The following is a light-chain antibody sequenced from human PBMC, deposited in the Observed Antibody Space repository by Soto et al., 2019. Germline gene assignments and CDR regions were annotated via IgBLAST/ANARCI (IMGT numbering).Light chain of an antibody. CDR1: QGISSW. Sequence: DIQMTQSPSSVSASVGDRVTFTCRASQGISSWLAWYQQKPGKAPKLLIYAASTLQGAVPSRFSGRGSGTDFSLTISSLQPEDFAVYYCLKYGRSPGWTFGQGTKVEIK. J-gene: IGKJ1*01. CDR2: AAS. CDR3: LKYGRSPGWT. V-gene: IGKV1D-12*01.